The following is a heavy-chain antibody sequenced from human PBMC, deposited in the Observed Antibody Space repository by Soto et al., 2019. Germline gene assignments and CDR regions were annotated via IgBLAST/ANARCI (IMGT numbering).Heavy chain of an antibody. Sequence: SGGSLRLSCAASGFTFSNAWMSWVRQAPGKGLEWVGRIKSKTDGGTTDYAAPVKGRFTISRDDSKNTLYLQMNSLKTEDTAVYYCTTMYNWNYRLRNYYFDYWGQGTLVTVSS. CDR1: GFTFSNAW. CDR2: IKSKTDGGTT. CDR3: TTMYNWNYRLRNYYFDY. D-gene: IGHD1-7*01. V-gene: IGHV3-15*01. J-gene: IGHJ4*02.